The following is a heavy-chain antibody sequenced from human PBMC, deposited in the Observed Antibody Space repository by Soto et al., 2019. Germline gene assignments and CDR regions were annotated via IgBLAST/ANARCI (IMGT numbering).Heavy chain of an antibody. CDR1: GYTFTSYG. V-gene: IGHV1-18*01. D-gene: IGHD5-18*01. J-gene: IGHJ6*02. Sequence: GASVKVSCKASGYTFTSYGISWVRQAPGRGLEWMGWISAYNGNTNYAQKLQGRVTMTTDTSTSTAYMELRSLRSDDTAVYYCARVRIQLWLNGMDVWGQGTTVTVSS. CDR3: ARVRIQLWLNGMDV. CDR2: ISAYNGNT.